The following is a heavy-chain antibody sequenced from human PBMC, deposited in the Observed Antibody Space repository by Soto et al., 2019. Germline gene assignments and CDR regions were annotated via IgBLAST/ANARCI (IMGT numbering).Heavy chain of an antibody. CDR1: GASISNGGYY. D-gene: IGHD5-18*01. CDR2: VYYSGST. V-gene: IGHV4-31*11. J-gene: IGHJ4*02. Sequence: QVQLQESGPGLVKPSQTLSLTCVVSGASISNGGYYWSWIRQHPGKGLEWIGYVYYSGSTYYNPSLKSRVTISVDTSKNQFSLRLSSVTAADTAVYYCAREKGAMADFWGQGILVTVSP. CDR3: AREKGAMADF.